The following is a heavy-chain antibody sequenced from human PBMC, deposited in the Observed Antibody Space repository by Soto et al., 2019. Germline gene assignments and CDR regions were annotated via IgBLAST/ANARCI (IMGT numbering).Heavy chain of an antibody. D-gene: IGHD2-15*01. CDR1: GGSIDTNNYY. CDR2: IFYDGTA. J-gene: IGHJ4*02. Sequence: SETLSLTCNLSGGSIDTNNYYFFGVRQPPGSGLEVFGSIFYDGTAYYSPSLECRVTVSLATSKTQFSLKLKAVTAAATAVYYWPRLVVVSPVANVWGQGTLVTVSS. V-gene: IGHV4-39*01. CDR3: PRLVVVSPVANV.